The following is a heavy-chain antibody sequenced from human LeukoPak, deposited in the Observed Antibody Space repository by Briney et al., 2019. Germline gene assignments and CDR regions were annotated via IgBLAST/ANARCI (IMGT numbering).Heavy chain of an antibody. CDR1: GFTFSNSW. CDR2: IKPDGTEK. J-gene: IGHJ3*02. V-gene: IGHV3-7*01. Sequence: LSGGSLRLSCAASGFTFSNSWMTWVRQAPEKGLESVASIKPDGTEKYYVDSVKGRFTISRDNAKNSLYLQMNSLRAEDTALYYCARDPAWGAFDIWGQGTMATVSS. CDR3: ARDPAWGAFDI. D-gene: IGHD7-27*01.